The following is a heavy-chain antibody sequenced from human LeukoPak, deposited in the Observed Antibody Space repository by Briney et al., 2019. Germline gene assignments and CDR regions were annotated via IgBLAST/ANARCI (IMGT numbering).Heavy chain of an antibody. CDR2: IYYSGST. D-gene: IGHD6-19*01. CDR3: ASSRTSGWLGKSYNWFDP. V-gene: IGHV4-39*07. J-gene: IGHJ5*02. Sequence: NPSETLSLTCTVSGGSISSSSYYWGWIRQPPGKGLEWIGSIYYSGSTYYNPSLKSRVTISVDTSKNQFSLKLSSVTAADTAVYYCASSRTSGWLGKSYNWFDPWGQGTLVTVSS. CDR1: GGSISSSSYY.